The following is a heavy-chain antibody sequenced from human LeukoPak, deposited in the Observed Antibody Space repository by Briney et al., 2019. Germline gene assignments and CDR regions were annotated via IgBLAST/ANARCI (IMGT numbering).Heavy chain of an antibody. CDR3: TREGTYGYYYFDDY. V-gene: IGHV3-49*03. J-gene: IGHJ4*02. CDR1: GFTFGDYA. D-gene: IGHD3-22*01. CDR2: IRSKAYGGTT. Sequence: GGSLRLSCTTSGFTFGDYAMSWFRQPPGKGREWVGFIRSKAYGGTTEYAASVKGRFTISRDDSKNIAYLQMNSLKTEDTAVYYCTREGTYGYYYFDDYWGQGTLVTVSS.